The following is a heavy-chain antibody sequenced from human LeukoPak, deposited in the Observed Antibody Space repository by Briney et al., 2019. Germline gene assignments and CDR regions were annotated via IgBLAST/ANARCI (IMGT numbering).Heavy chain of an antibody. V-gene: IGHV3-23*01. CDR2: ISGSGGST. D-gene: IGHD3-10*01. CDR1: GFTFSSYA. CDR3: AKGAVWFGRGTTPFDP. J-gene: IGHJ5*02. Sequence: GGSLRLSCAASGFTFSSYAMSWVRQAPGKGLEWVSAISGSGGSTYYADSVKGRFTISRDNSKNTLYLQMNSLRAEDTAVYYCAKGAVWFGRGTTPFDPWGQGTPVTVPS.